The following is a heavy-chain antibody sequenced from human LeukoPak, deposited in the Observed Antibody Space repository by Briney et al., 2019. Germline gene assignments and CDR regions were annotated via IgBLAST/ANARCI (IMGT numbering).Heavy chain of an antibody. Sequence: ASVKVSCKASGGTFSSYAISWVRQAPGQGLEWMGGIIPIFGTANYAQKFQGRVTITADESTSTAYMELSSLRSEDTAVYYCARALAVAGPFDPWGQGTLVTVSS. J-gene: IGHJ5*02. CDR3: ARALAVAGPFDP. V-gene: IGHV1-69*13. D-gene: IGHD6-19*01. CDR2: IIPIFGTA. CDR1: GGTFSSYA.